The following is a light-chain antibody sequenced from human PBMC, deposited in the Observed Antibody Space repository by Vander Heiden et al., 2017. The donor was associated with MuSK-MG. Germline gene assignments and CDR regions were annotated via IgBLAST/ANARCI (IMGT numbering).Light chain of an antibody. CDR3: MIWHNSTWV. Sequence: QAVLTQPSSLSASPGASASLTCTLRSGMNVATYNIYWYQQKPGSPPQYLLRYKSDSDNCQGSGVSSRFSGSKDGSANAGTVVISGLQAEDEADYYCMIWHNSTWVLGGGTKVTVL. CDR1: SGMNVATYN. CDR2: YKSDSDN. V-gene: IGLV5-45*03. J-gene: IGLJ3*02.